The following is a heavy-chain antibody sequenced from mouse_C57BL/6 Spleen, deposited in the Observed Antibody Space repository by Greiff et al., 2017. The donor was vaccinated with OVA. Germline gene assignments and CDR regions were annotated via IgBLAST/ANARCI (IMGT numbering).Heavy chain of an antibody. J-gene: IGHJ4*01. D-gene: IGHD6-1*01. Sequence: EVKVVESGGDLVKPGGSLKLSCAASGFTFSSYGMSWVRQTPDKRLEWVATISSGGSYTYYPDSVKGRFTISRDNAKNTLYLQMSSLKSEDTAMYYCARRSADAMDYWGQGTSVTVSS. CDR2: ISSGGSYT. V-gene: IGHV5-6*02. CDR1: GFTFSSYG. CDR3: ARRSADAMDY.